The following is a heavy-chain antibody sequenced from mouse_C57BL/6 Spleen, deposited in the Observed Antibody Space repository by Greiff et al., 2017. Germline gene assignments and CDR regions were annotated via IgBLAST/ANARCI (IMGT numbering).Heavy chain of an antibody. CDR1: GYTFTEYT. CDR3: ERHEDRGTTVVASYDY. V-gene: IGHV1-62-2*01. D-gene: IGHD1-1*01. Sequence: QVQLQQSGAELVKPGASVKLSCKASGYTFTEYTIHWVKQRSGQGLEWIGWFYPGSGSITYNEKFKDKATLTADKSSSTVYMELSRLTSEDSAVXFGERHEDRGTTVVASYDYWGQGTTLTVSS. CDR2: FYPGSGSI. J-gene: IGHJ2*01.